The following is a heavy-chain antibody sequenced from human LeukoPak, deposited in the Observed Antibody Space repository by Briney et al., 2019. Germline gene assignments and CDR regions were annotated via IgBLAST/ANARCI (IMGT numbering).Heavy chain of an antibody. J-gene: IGHJ4*02. Sequence: PGRSLRLSCAASGFTFDDYAMHWVRQAPGKGLEWVSGISWNSGSIGYADSVKGRFTISRDNSKNSLYLQMNSLRTEDTALYYCAKEMVVAAALDYWGQGTRVTVSS. CDR2: ISWNSGSI. D-gene: IGHD2-15*01. CDR1: GFTFDDYA. CDR3: AKEMVVAAALDY. V-gene: IGHV3-9*01.